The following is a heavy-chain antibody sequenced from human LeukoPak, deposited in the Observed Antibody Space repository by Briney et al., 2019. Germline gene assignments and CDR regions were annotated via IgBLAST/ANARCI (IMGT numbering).Heavy chain of an antibody. CDR3: VRDGPSWGLL. CDR1: GGSIGTYY. J-gene: IGHJ4*02. D-gene: IGHD7-27*01. CDR2: IFTTGGA. Sequence: PSETLSLTCTVSGGSIGTYYWSWIRQPAGKGLEWIGRIFTTGGANYNPPLKSRVTMSLPTSKNLFSLKLNSVTAADTAVYYCVRDGPSWGLLWGQGDLVTVSS. V-gene: IGHV4-4*07.